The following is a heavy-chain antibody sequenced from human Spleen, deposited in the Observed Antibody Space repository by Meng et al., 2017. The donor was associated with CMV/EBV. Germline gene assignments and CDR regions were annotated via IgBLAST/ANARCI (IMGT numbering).Heavy chain of an antibody. CDR1: GFTFSSYW. V-gene: IGHV3-7*01. D-gene: IGHD3-10*01. Sequence: GGSLRLSCAGSGFTFSSYWLAWVRQAPGRGLEWVANINQDGREEVYVASVKGRFTISRDNPKNSLYLDMNSLRVEDTAVYYCAGSGSYYALDPWGQGTLVTVSS. CDR3: AGSGSYYALDP. CDR2: INQDGREE. J-gene: IGHJ5*02.